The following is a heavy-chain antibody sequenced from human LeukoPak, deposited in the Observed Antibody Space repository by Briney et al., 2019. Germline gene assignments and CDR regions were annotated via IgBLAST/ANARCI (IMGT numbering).Heavy chain of an antibody. J-gene: IGHJ5*02. CDR2: ISYDGSNK. CDR3: ARDPMVRGVITNWFDP. CDR1: GFTFSSYG. Sequence: PGGSLRLSCAASGFTFSSYGMHWVRQAPGKGLEWVAVISYDGSNKYYADSVKGRFTISRDNAKNSLYLQMNSLRAEDTAVYYCARDPMVRGVITNWFDPWGQGTLVTVSS. D-gene: IGHD3-10*01. V-gene: IGHV3-30*03.